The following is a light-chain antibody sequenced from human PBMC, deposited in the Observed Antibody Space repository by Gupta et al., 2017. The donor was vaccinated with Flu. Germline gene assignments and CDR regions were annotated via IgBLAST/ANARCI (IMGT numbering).Light chain of an antibody. CDR1: SIGHKS. Sequence: SYELTQAPSVSVAPGQTARITCGGKSIGHKSVHWYRQKPGQAPVIVVYDDSDRPSGIPERFSGSNSGNTATLTISRAEAGDEADYYCQVWDSSSDHVVFGGGTKLTVL. J-gene: IGLJ2*01. V-gene: IGLV3-21*02. CDR3: QVWDSSSDHVV. CDR2: DDS.